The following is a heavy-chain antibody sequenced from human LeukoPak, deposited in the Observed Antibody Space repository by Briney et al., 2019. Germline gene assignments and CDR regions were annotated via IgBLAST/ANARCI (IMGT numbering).Heavy chain of an antibody. Sequence: GGSLRLSCAASGFSFSSYAMSWVRQAPGKGLEWVSTISASGGNTYYADSVKGRFTIFRDTSKNTLYLQMNSLRAEDTAVYYCAKLYGSSRNLDYWGQGTLVTVSS. V-gene: IGHV3-23*01. CDR1: GFSFSSYA. CDR3: AKLYGSSRNLDY. D-gene: IGHD1-14*01. CDR2: ISASGGNT. J-gene: IGHJ4*02.